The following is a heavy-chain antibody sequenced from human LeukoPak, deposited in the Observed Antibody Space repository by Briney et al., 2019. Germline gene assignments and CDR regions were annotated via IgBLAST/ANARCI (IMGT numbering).Heavy chain of an antibody. CDR1: GFTFSDHF. CDR3: ARVSTTVAGSDYLDY. CDR2: IRKRPNSYTT. V-gene: IGHV3-72*01. D-gene: IGHD6-19*01. Sequence: GGSLRLSCAASGFTFSDHFMDWVRQAPGKGLEWVGRIRKRPNSYTTEYAASVQGRFAISRDDSKNSLYRQMNSLKTEDTAVYYCARVSTTVAGSDYLDYWGQGTQVTISS. J-gene: IGHJ4*02.